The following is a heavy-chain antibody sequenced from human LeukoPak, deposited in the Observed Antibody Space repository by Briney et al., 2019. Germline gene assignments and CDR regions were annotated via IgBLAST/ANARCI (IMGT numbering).Heavy chain of an antibody. Sequence: GGSLRLSCAASGFTFSSYEMNWVRQAPGKGLEWVSYISSSGSIIYYADSVKGRFTISRDNAKNSLYLQMNSLRAEDTAVYYCARAGPGRFYYYYMDVWGKGTTVTISS. CDR1: GFTFSSYE. V-gene: IGHV3-48*03. J-gene: IGHJ6*03. CDR3: ARAGPGRFYYYYMDV. CDR2: ISSSGSII. D-gene: IGHD1-1*01.